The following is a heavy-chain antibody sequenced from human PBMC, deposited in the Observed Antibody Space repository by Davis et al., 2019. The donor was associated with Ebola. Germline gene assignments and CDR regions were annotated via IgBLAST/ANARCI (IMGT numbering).Heavy chain of an antibody. CDR1: GFTFSDYY. CDR2: ISSSSGYT. V-gene: IGHV3-11*03. Sequence: GGSLRLSCAASGFTFSDYYMSWIRQAPDKGLEWVSYISSSSGYTNYADSVKGRFTISRDNAKNTLYLQMNSLRAEDTAVYYCATGVATTIDYYYYGMDVWGKGTTVTVSS. CDR3: ATGVATTIDYYYYGMDV. J-gene: IGHJ6*04. D-gene: IGHD5-12*01.